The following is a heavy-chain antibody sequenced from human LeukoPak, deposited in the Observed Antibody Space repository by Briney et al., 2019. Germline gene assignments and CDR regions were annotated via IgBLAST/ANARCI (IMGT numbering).Heavy chain of an antibody. V-gene: IGHV1-18*01. CDR2: ISAYSGNT. CDR3: ARVLNQHTSIAARPDHDPFDI. J-gene: IGHJ3*02. D-gene: IGHD6-6*01. CDR1: GDTFTNYG. Sequence: ASVKVSCKASGDTFTNYGISWVRQAPGQGLEWMGWISAYSGNTNYAQKLQGRVTMTTDTSTTTAYMELRSLRSDDTALYYCARVLNQHTSIAARPDHDPFDIWGQGTMVTVSS.